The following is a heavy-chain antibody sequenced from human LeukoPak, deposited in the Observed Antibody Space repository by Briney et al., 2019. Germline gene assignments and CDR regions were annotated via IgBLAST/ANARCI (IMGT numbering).Heavy chain of an antibody. CDR1: GFTFSSYS. CDR3: ARDEAIVVVIPFDI. CDR2: ISSSSSYI. Sequence: GGSLRLSCAASGFTFSSYSMNWVRQAPGKGLEWVSSISSSSSYIYYADSVKGRFTISRDNAKNSLYLQMNSLRAEDTAVYYCARDEAIVVVIPFDIWGPGTMVTVSS. D-gene: IGHD3-22*01. J-gene: IGHJ3*02. V-gene: IGHV3-21*01.